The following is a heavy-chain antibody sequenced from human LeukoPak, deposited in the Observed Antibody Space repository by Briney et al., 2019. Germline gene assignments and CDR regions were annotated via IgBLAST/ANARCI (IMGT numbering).Heavy chain of an antibody. V-gene: IGHV4-39*01. CDR2: IYYSGST. CDR3: ARQEYGGYVELDY. D-gene: IGHD5-12*01. CDR1: GGSIRSSTYY. Sequence: SETLSLTCTVSGGSIRSSTYYWGWIRQPPGKGLEWIGSIYYSGSTYYNPSLKSRVTISVDTSKNQFSLKLSPVTAADTAVYYCARQEYGGYVELDYWGQGTLVTVSS. J-gene: IGHJ4*02.